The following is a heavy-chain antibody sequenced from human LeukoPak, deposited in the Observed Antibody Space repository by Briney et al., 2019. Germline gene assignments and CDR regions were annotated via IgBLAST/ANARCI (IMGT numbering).Heavy chain of an antibody. J-gene: IGHJ4*02. Sequence: GRSLRLSCAASGFTFSSYAMHWVRQAPGKGLEWVAVISYDGSNKYYADSVKGRFTISRDNSKNTLYLQMNSLRAEDTAVYYCARDGLYYGSGSPSYWGQGTLVTVSS. CDR2: ISYDGSNK. CDR3: ARDGLYYGSGSPSY. CDR1: GFTFSSYA. V-gene: IGHV3-30-3*01. D-gene: IGHD3-10*01.